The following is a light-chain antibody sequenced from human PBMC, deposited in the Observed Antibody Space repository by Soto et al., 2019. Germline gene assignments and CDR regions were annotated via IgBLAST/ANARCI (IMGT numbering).Light chain of an antibody. CDR1: SLHSSYA. Sequence: QLVLTQSPSASASLGASVNLTCTLSSLHSSYAIAWHQQQPEKGPRYLMKLNSDGSHSKGDGIPDRFSGSSSGAERYLTISSLQSEDEADYYCQTWGTGIRVFGGGTKVTVL. V-gene: IGLV4-69*01. J-gene: IGLJ2*01. CDR3: QTWGTGIRV. CDR2: LNSDGSH.